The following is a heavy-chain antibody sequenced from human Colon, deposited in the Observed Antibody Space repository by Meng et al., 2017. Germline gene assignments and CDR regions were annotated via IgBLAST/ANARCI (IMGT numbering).Heavy chain of an antibody. CDR2: INHSGST. CDR3: AREGNRNYAGQGRFDY. CDR1: GGSFSGYY. J-gene: IGHJ4*02. Sequence: GLPQQGGAGLLKPSESPSPPFAVYGGSFSGYYWSWIRQPPGKGLEWIGEINHSGSTNYNPSLKSRVTISVDTSKNQFSLKLSSVTAADTAVYYCAREGNRNYAGQGRFDYWGQGTLVTVSS. V-gene: IGHV4-34*01. D-gene: IGHD1-7*01.